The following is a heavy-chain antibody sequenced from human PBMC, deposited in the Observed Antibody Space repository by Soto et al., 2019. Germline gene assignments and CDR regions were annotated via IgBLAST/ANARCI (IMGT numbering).Heavy chain of an antibody. CDR2: INHSGST. V-gene: IGHV4-34*01. Sequence: QVQLQQWGAGLLKPSETLSLTCAVYGGSFSGYYWSWIRQPPGKGLEWMGEINHSGSTNYNPSLKSRVTISVDTSKNQFSLKLSSVTAADTAVYYCARGSHPYWYFDLWGRGTLVTVSS. CDR3: ARGSHPYWYFDL. J-gene: IGHJ2*01. CDR1: GGSFSGYY.